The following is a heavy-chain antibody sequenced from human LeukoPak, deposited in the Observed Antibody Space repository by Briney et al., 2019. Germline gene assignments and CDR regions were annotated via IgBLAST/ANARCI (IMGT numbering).Heavy chain of an antibody. V-gene: IGHV4-34*01. J-gene: IGHJ4*02. CDR1: GVSFSGYY. Sequence: KPSETLSLTCAVYGVSFSGYYWSWIRQPPGKGLEWIGEINHSGSTNYNPSLKSRVTISVDTSKNQFSLKLSSVTAADTAVYYCARRYSSGWYDGGADYFDYWGQGTLVTVSS. D-gene: IGHD6-19*01. CDR2: INHSGST. CDR3: ARRYSSGWYDGGADYFDY.